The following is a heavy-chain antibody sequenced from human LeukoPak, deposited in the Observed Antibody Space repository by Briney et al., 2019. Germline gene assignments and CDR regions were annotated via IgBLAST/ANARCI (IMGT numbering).Heavy chain of an antibody. J-gene: IGHJ4*02. Sequence: PSETLSLTCTVSGGSISSYYWSWIRQPPGKGLEWIGEINHSGSTNYNPSLKSRVTISVDTSKNQFSLKLSSVTAADTAVYYCARTDSSGWSIYFDYWGQGTLVTVSS. CDR1: GGSISSYY. D-gene: IGHD6-19*01. CDR3: ARTDSSGWSIYFDY. CDR2: INHSGST. V-gene: IGHV4-34*01.